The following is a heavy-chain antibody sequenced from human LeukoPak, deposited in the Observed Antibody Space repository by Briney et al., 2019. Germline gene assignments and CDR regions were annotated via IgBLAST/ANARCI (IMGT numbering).Heavy chain of an antibody. V-gene: IGHV4-34*01. CDR3: ARRRQYDSSLFWNFDL. CDR2: INHSGST. J-gene: IGHJ2*01. Sequence: PSETLSLTCAVYGGSFSGYYWSWIRQSPGKGLEWIGEINHSGSTNYNPSLKSRVTISVDTSKNQFSLKLSSVTAADTAVYYCARRRQYDSSLFWNFDLWGRGTLVTVSS. CDR1: GGSFSGYY. D-gene: IGHD6-6*01.